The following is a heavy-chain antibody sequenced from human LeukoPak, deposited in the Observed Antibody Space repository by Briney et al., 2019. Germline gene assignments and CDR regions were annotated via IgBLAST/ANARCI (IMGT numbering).Heavy chain of an antibody. Sequence: PGGSLRLSCAASGFTFSSYGMHWVRQAPGKGLEWVAFIRYDGSNKYYADSVKGRFTISRDNSKNTLYLQMNSLRAEDTAVYYCAKKGYYDSSGYGDYWGQGTLVTVSS. J-gene: IGHJ4*02. D-gene: IGHD3-22*01. CDR3: AKKGYYDSSGYGDY. V-gene: IGHV3-30*02. CDR1: GFTFSSYG. CDR2: IRYDGSNK.